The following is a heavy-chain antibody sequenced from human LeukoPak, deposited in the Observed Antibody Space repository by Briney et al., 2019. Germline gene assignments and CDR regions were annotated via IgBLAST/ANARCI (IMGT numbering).Heavy chain of an antibody. J-gene: IGHJ5*02. D-gene: IGHD3-10*01. CDR2: VYYTGST. V-gene: IGHV4-61*01. Sequence: SETLSLTCTVSGGSISTSSYYWTWIRQSPEKGLEWIGFVYYTGSTKYNPSLERRVTISVDTSKSQFSLKLTSVTAADTAVYYCARDRGSGTLNNWFDPWGQGALVTVSS. CDR3: ARDRGSGTLNNWFDP. CDR1: GGSISTSSYY.